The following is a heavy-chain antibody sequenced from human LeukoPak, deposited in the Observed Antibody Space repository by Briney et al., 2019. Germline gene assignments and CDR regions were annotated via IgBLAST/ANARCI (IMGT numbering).Heavy chain of an antibody. Sequence: GRSLRLSCAASGFTFSRHGMYWVRLAPGKELEWVAFIAYDGRIANYADSVKGRFTISRDNSKNTVYLQMNSLRAEDTAVYCCARFTGGDSSGYYEDWGQGTLVTVSS. CDR3: ARFTGGDSSGYYED. CDR1: GFTFSRHG. CDR2: IAYDGRIA. D-gene: IGHD3-22*01. V-gene: IGHV3-33*07. J-gene: IGHJ4*02.